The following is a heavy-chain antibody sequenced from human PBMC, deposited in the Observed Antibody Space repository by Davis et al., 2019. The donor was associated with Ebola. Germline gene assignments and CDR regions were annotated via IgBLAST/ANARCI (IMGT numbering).Heavy chain of an antibody. J-gene: IGHJ4*02. Sequence: GGSLRPSFTAPGITFPGSAMRWVRQASGKGPEWVGRISSKANSYVTAYAASVRDRYTISRADSKNTSSLKMNSLKTEDTAVYYCTSAYGGNYEDYWGQGTLVTVSS. CDR1: GITFPGSA. V-gene: IGHV3-73*01. CDR3: TSAYGGNYEDY. CDR2: ISSKANSYVT. D-gene: IGHD4-23*01.